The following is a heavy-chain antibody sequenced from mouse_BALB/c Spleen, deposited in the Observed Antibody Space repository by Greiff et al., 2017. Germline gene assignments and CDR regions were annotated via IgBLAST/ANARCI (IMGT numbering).Heavy chain of an antibody. J-gene: IGHJ3*01. CDR1: GYSITSGYY. Sequence: EVQLQQSGPGLVKPSQSLSLTCSVTGYSITSGYYWNWIRQFPGNKLEWMSYISYDGSNNYNPSLKNRISITRDTSKNQFFLKLNSVTTEDTATYYCARVSMYAYWGQGTLVTVSA. CDR3: ARVSMYAY. CDR2: ISYDGSN. V-gene: IGHV3-6*02.